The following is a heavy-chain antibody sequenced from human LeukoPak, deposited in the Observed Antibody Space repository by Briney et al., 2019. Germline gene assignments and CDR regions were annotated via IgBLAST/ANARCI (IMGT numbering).Heavy chain of an antibody. CDR2: IYYSGST. CDR3: ARDARALRKYDFWSGYRRWYFDL. V-gene: IGHV4-61*08. CDR1: GGSISSGGYS. J-gene: IGHJ2*01. Sequence: SETLSLTCAVSGGSISSGGYSWSWIRQPPGKGLEWIGYIYYSGSTNYNPSLKSRVTISVDTSKNQFSLKLSSVTAADTAVYYCARDARALRKYDFWSGYRRWYFDLWGRGTLVTVSS. D-gene: IGHD3-3*01.